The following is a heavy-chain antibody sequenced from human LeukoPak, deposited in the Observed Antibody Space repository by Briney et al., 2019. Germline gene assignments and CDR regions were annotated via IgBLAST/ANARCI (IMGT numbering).Heavy chain of an antibody. V-gene: IGHV1-69*05. CDR3: ARESTPARLGDYFDY. J-gene: IGHJ4*02. CDR1: GGTFTSYA. Sequence: ASVKVSCKASGGTFTSYAISWVRQAAGQGLEWMGGIIPIFGTANYAQKFQGRVTMTRDTSTSTVYMELSSLRSEDTAVYYCARESTPARLGDYFDYWGQGTLVTVSS. CDR2: IIPIFGTA. D-gene: IGHD6-6*01.